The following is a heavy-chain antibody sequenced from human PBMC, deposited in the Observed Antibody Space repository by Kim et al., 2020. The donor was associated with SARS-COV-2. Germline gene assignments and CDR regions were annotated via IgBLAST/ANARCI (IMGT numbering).Heavy chain of an antibody. CDR3: ARNQPPPSGSYDPAIFGYYYYGMDV. Sequence: GGSLRLSCAASGFTVSSNYMSWVRQAPGKGLEWVSVIYSGGSTYYADSVKGRFTISRDNSKNTLYLQMNSLRAEDTAVYYCARNQPPPSGSYDPAIFGYYYYGMDVWGQGTTVTVSS. CDR1: GFTVSSNY. J-gene: IGHJ6*02. V-gene: IGHV3-53*01. CDR2: IYSGGST. D-gene: IGHD1-26*01.